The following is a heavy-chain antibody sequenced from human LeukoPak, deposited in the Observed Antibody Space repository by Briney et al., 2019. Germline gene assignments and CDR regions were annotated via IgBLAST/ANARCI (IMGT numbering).Heavy chain of an antibody. CDR1: GYTFTGYY. J-gene: IGHJ6*03. CDR3: ARASGYSYYYYYYMDV. D-gene: IGHD2-15*01. V-gene: IGHV1-2*02. Sequence: GASVKVSCKASGYTFTGYYMHWVRQAPGQGLEWMGWINPNSGGTNYAQKFQGRVTMTRDTSISTAYMELSRLRSDDTAVYYCARASGYSYYYYYYMDVWGKGTTVTVSS. CDR2: INPNSGGT.